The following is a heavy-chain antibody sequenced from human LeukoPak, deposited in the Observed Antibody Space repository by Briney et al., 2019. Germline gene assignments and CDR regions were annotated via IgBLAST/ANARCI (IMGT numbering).Heavy chain of an antibody. J-gene: IGHJ6*03. CDR1: GFTFSSYG. CDR2: IRYDGSNK. V-gene: IGHV3-30*02. Sequence: GGSLRLSCAASGFTFSSYGMHWVRQAPGKGLEWVAFIRYDGSNKYYADSVKGRFTISRDNSKNTLYLQMNSLRAEDTAVYYCAKDSGTVTTGYYYYYMDVWGKGTTVTISS. D-gene: IGHD4-17*01. CDR3: AKDSGTVTTGYYYYYMDV.